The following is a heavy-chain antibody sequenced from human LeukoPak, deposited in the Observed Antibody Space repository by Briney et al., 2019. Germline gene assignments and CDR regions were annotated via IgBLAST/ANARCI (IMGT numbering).Heavy chain of an antibody. CDR3: ARAVDYGDYIFDY. V-gene: IGHV4-59*01. D-gene: IGHD4-17*01. CDR1: GGSISIYY. CDR2: IQYSGGT. Sequence: KPSETLSLTCTVSGGSISIYYWSWIRQPPGKGLEWIGYIQYSGGTSYNPSLKSRLSISLDTSKKQFSLKLSSVTAADTAVYYCARAVDYGDYIFDYWGQGTLVTVSS. J-gene: IGHJ4*02.